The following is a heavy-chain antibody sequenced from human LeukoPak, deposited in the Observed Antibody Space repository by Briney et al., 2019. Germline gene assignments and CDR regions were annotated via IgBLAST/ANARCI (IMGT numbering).Heavy chain of an antibody. CDR2: INTNTGSP. J-gene: IGHJ4*02. Sequence: ASVKVSCKASGYTFTSYAMNWVRQAPGQGLEWMGWINTNTGSPTFAQGFSGRFVFSLDTSVGTAYLQINGLKTEDTAVYFCARATYYYETSSLVPYYFDHWGQGTLVTASS. D-gene: IGHD3-22*01. V-gene: IGHV7-4-1*02. CDR3: ARATYYYETSSLVPYYFDH. CDR1: GYTFTSYA.